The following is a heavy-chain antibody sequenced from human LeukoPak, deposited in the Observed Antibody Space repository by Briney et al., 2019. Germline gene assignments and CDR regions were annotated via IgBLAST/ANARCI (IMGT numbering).Heavy chain of an antibody. CDR3: ARDYPGGGLDY. CDR1: GFTFSGYA. CDR2: LSYGGSNK. D-gene: IGHD3-16*01. V-gene: IGHV3-30*04. J-gene: IGHJ4*02. Sequence: PGGSLRLSCVATGFTFSGYAMDWVRQAPGKGLEWLTFLSYGGSNKQYLDSVKGRFTVSRDNSEKTLYLQMNNLTVEDTAVYYWARDYPGGGLDYWGQGILVSVSS.